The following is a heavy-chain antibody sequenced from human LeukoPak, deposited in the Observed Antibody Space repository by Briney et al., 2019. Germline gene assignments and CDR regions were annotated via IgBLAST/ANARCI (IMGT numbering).Heavy chain of an antibody. CDR3: ARERQGTVNHSGAFDI. D-gene: IGHD2-21*01. Sequence: GGSVTLSCAASGFTFSNYFMHWLRQAPGKGLEWVADIASDGSHTFYVDSVKGRFTISRDNPKNTLYLQMNSLGPEDTAVYFCARERQGTVNHSGAFDIWGQGTMVTVSS. J-gene: IGHJ3*02. CDR1: GFTFSNYF. CDR2: IASDGSHT. V-gene: IGHV3-30-3*01.